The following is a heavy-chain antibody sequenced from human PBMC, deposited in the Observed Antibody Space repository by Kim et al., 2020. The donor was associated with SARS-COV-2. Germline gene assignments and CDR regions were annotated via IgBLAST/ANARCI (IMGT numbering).Heavy chain of an antibody. J-gene: IGHJ6*02. CDR1: GFTFSDYY. CDR2: ISSSGSTI. Sequence: GGSLRLSCAASGFTFSDYYMSWIRQAPGKGLEWVSYISSSGSTIYYADSVKGRFTISRDNAKNSLYLQMNSLRAEDTAVYYCARTCRQCYGPDYYYYYYGMDVWGQGTTVTVSS. CDR3: ARTCRQCYGPDYYYYYYGMDV. D-gene: IGHD5-18*01. V-gene: IGHV3-11*01.